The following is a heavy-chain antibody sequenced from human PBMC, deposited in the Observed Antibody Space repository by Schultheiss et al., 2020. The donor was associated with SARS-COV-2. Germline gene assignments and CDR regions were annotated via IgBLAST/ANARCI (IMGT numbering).Heavy chain of an antibody. Sequence: GGSLRLSCAASGFTFSSYGMHWVRQAPGKGLEWVAVISYDGSNKYYADSVKGRFTISRDNSKNTLYLQMNSLRAEDTAVYYCARKFAVTTGVWWFDPWGQGTLVTVSS. V-gene: IGHV3-30*03. CDR3: ARKFAVTTGVWWFDP. CDR1: GFTFSSYG. CDR2: ISYDGSNK. D-gene: IGHD4-11*01. J-gene: IGHJ5*02.